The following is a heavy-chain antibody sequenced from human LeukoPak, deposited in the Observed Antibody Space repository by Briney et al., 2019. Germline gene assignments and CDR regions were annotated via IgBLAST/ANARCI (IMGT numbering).Heavy chain of an antibody. V-gene: IGHV4-59*11. J-gene: IGHJ4*02. CDR1: GASISPLY. D-gene: IGHD6-13*01. CDR3: AIRGVAAKYYLDY. CDR2: IYDSGAA. Sequence: SETLSLTCTVSGASISPLYWSWIRKAPGKALEFIGYIYDSGAANYNPSLKSRVTLSVDTSKNQFSLKLTSVIAADTAVYYCAIRGVAAKYYLDYWGQGILVTVSS.